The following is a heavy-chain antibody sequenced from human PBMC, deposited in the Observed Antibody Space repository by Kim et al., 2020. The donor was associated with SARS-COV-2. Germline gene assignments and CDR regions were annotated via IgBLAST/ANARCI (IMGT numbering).Heavy chain of an antibody. D-gene: IGHD2-15*01. CDR3: ARGEGYCSGGSCYSSYYYYGMDV. CDR2: INHSGST. CDR1: GGSFSGYY. V-gene: IGHV4-34*01. Sequence: SETLSLTCAVYGGSFSGYYWSWIRQPPGKGLEWIGEINHSGSTNYNPSLKSRVTISVDTSKNQFSLKLSSVTAADTAVYYCARGEGYCSGGSCYSSYYYYGMDVWGQGTTVTVSS. J-gene: IGHJ6*02.